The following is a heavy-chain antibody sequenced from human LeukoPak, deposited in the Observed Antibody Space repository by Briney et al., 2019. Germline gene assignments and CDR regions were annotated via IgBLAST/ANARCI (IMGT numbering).Heavy chain of an antibody. Sequence: ASVKVSCKASGYTFTSYGISWVRQAPGQGLEWMGWINPNSGGTNYSQKFQGRVTMTRDTSISTAYMELSRLRSDDTAVYYCARGRSTVTGLYNWFDPWGQGTLVTVSS. D-gene: IGHD4-17*01. CDR3: ARGRSTVTGLYNWFDP. CDR1: GYTFTSYG. V-gene: IGHV1-2*02. J-gene: IGHJ5*02. CDR2: INPNSGGT.